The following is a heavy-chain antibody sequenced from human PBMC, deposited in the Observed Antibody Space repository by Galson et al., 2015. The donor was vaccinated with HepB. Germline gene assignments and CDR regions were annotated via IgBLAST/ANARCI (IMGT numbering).Heavy chain of an antibody. Sequence: CAISGDSVSSYSGAWNWIRQSPSRGLEWLGRTYYRSKWYNDYAVSVKGRITINPDTSKNQFSLQLNSVTPEDTAVYYCASYRYSSSSNAMDVWGQGTTVTVSS. D-gene: IGHD6-13*01. J-gene: IGHJ6*02. CDR1: GDSVSSYSGA. CDR3: ASYRYSSSSNAMDV. V-gene: IGHV6-1*01. CDR2: TYYRSKWYN.